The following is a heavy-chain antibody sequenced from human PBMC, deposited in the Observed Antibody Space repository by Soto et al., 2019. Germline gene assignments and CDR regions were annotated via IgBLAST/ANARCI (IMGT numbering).Heavy chain of an antibody. CDR2: ISSSSSYI. J-gene: IGHJ3*02. V-gene: IGHV3-21*01. CDR3: ARDLQAGAFDI. Sequence: EVQLVESGGGLVKPGGSPRLSCAASEFTFRSYSLNWVRQAPGKGLEWVSSISSSSSYIYYADSLKGRFTISRDNAKNSLYLQMNSLRAEDTAVYYCARDLQAGAFDIWGQGTLVTVSS. CDR1: EFTFRSYS.